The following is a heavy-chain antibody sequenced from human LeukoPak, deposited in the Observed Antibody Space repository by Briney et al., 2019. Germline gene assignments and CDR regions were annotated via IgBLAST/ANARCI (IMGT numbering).Heavy chain of an antibody. V-gene: IGHV3-30*18. CDR1: GFTFSSYG. Sequence: GGSLRLSCAASGFTFSSYGMHWVRQAPGKGLEWVAVISYDGNNKYYADSVKGRFTISRDNSKNTLSLQMNSLRAEDTAVYYCAKDQSSSYYYAPQHWGQGTLVTVSS. D-gene: IGHD3-22*01. J-gene: IGHJ1*01. CDR2: ISYDGNNK. CDR3: AKDQSSSYYYAPQH.